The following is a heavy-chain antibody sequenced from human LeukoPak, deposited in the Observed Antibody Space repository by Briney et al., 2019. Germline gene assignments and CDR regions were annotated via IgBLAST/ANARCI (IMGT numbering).Heavy chain of an antibody. CDR2: ISGSGGST. CDR1: GFTFSSYA. Sequence: PGGSLRLSCAASGFTFSSYAMSWVRQAPGKGLEWVSAISGSGGSTYYADSVKGRFTISRDNSKNTLYLQMNSLRAEDTAVYYCATRLLWFGELLGYFQHWGQGTLVTVSS. J-gene: IGHJ1*01. CDR3: ATRLLWFGELLGYFQH. D-gene: IGHD3-10*01. V-gene: IGHV3-23*01.